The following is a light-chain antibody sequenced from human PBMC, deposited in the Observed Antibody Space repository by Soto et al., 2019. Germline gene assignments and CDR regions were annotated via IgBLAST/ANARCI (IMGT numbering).Light chain of an antibody. CDR2: SNN. V-gene: IGLV1-44*01. CDR3: AAWDESLAAEV. Sequence: QSALTQPPSASGTPGQRVTISCSGRSSNIGTNTVHWYQQLPGTAPKVLIYSNNQRPSGVPDRFSGSKSGTSASLAISGLQSEDEADYYCAAWDESLAAEVFGPGTKSPS. J-gene: IGLJ1*01. CDR1: SSNIGTNT.